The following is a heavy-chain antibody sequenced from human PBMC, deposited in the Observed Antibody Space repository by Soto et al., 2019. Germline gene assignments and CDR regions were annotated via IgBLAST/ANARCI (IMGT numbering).Heavy chain of an antibody. CDR3: ATTPYRSGWYQWFFDY. J-gene: IGHJ4*02. CDR2: IIPIFGTA. Sequence: QVQLVQSGAEVKKPGSSVKVSCKASGGTFSSYAISWVRQAPGQGLEWMGGIIPIFGTANYAQKFQGRVTITADESTSTDYMELSSLRSEDTAVYYCATTPYRSGWYQWFFDYWGQGTLVTVSS. CDR1: GGTFSSYA. D-gene: IGHD6-19*01. V-gene: IGHV1-69*01.